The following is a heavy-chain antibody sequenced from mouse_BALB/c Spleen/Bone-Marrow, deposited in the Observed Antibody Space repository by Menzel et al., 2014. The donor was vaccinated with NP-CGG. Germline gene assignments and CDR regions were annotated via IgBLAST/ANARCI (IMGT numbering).Heavy chain of an antibody. CDR1: GNTFTSYD. V-gene: IGHV1S56*01. J-gene: IGHJ1*01. Sequence: VKLQESGVELVEPGASVKLSCKASGNTFTSYDINWVRQRPEQGLEWIGWIFPGDSTTKYNEKFKGKATLTTDKSSSTVHMQLSRLTSEDSAVYFCVRSRLRDWYFDVWGAGTTVTISS. CDR2: IFPGDSTT. D-gene: IGHD1-2*01. CDR3: VRSRLRDWYFDV.